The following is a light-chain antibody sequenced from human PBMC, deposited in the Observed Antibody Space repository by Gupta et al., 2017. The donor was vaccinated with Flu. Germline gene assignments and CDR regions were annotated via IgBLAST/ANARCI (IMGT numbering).Light chain of an antibody. V-gene: IGKV4-1*01. CDR3: QQYRTTPWT. Sequence: DFVMTQSPDSLAVSLGGRATINCKSSQSVSFGSDNKNFLAWYQQKPGQAPTLLFSWASSRESGVPDRISASGSRSEFTLTINRLQPEDVAVYYCQQYRTTPWTFGQGTKVEIK. CDR1: QSVSFGSDNKNF. J-gene: IGKJ1*01. CDR2: WAS.